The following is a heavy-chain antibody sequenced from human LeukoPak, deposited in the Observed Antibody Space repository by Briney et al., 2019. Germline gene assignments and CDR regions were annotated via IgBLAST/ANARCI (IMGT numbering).Heavy chain of an antibody. J-gene: IGHJ4*02. CDR3: ARGTYGDWVYND. V-gene: IGHV4-59*01. CDR2: INYSGST. CDR1: GGSISSYY. D-gene: IGHD3/OR15-3a*01. Sequence: SETLSLICTVSGGSISSYYWSCIRQPPGKGLEWIGSINYSGSTNYNPSLKSRVIISVDTSKSQFSLKLSSVTAADTAVYYCARGTYGDWVYNDWGQGTLFTVSS.